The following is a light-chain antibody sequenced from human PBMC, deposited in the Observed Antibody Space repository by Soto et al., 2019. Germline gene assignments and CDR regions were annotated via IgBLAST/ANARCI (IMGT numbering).Light chain of an antibody. CDR3: NSFTPGPPFL. Sequence: QSALTQPASVSGSPGQSITISCTGTSSDVGGYDYVSWFQQHPGKAPKLMIYDVGNRPSGVSNRFSGSKSGNTASLTISGLQPEDGGDYNFNSFTPGPPFLFAGGT. V-gene: IGLV2-14*01. J-gene: IGLJ2*01. CDR2: DVG. CDR1: SSDVGGYDY.